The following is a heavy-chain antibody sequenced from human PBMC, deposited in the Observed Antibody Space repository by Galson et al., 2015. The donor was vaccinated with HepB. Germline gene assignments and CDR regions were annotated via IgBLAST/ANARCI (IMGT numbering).Heavy chain of an antibody. CDR1: GGPISNYY. CDR3: ARVYYDILTGYSYYFDY. V-gene: IGHV4-59*08. J-gene: IGHJ4*02. Sequence: SETLSLTCTVSGGPISNYYWSWIRQPPGKGLEWIGYMYFSGNINYNPSLKSRVTISVDTSKNQFSLKLSSVTAADTAVYYCARVYYDILTGYSYYFDYWGQGTLVTVSS. D-gene: IGHD3-9*01. CDR2: MYFSGNI.